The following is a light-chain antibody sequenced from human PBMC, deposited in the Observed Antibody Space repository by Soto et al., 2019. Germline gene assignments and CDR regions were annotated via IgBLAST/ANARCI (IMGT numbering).Light chain of an antibody. Sequence: EIVLTQSPGTLSLSPGERATLSCRASQSVSRSYSVWYQQKPGQAPRLIIYGASSRATGIPDRYSGSGSGTDFTLTISRLEPEDFAVYYCQQYGSSPFTFGGGTKVEIK. V-gene: IGKV3-20*01. CDR3: QQYGSSPFT. CDR1: QSVSRSY. J-gene: IGKJ4*01. CDR2: GAS.